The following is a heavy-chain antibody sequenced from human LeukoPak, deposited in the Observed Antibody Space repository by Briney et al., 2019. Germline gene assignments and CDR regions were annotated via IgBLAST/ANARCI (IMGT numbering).Heavy chain of an antibody. CDR1: GYSISSGYY. Sequence: SETLSLTCAVSGYSISSGYYWGWIRQPPGKGLEWIGSIYYSGSTYYNPSLKSRVTISVDTSKNQFSLKLSSVTAADTAVYYCARSLYDFWSGSSFDYWGQGTLVTVSS. CDR3: ARSLYDFWSGSSFDY. V-gene: IGHV4-38-2*01. CDR2: IYYSGST. D-gene: IGHD3-3*01. J-gene: IGHJ4*02.